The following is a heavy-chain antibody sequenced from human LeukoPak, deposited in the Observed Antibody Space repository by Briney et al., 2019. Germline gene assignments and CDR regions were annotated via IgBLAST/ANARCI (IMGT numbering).Heavy chain of an antibody. CDR2: ISGNGGRT. CDR1: GFTFTTYW. D-gene: IGHD3-22*01. V-gene: IGHV3-23*01. J-gene: IGHJ4*02. CDR3: TRVMWDSSGYPIDY. Sequence: GGSLRLSCAASGFTFTTYWMHWVRQAPGKGLEWVSAISGNGGRTYYADSVKGRFTTSRDNSKNTLNLQMHRLRVEDTAVYYCTRVMWDSSGYPIDYWGQGSLVTVSS.